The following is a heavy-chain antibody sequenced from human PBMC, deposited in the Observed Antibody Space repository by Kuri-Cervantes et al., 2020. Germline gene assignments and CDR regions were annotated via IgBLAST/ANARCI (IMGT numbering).Heavy chain of an antibody. CDR2: ISSSSTI. D-gene: IGHD1-26*01. J-gene: IGHJ5*02. CDR1: GFTFSSYS. CDR3: ARCSGSYSDWFDP. V-gene: IGHV3-48*02. Sequence: GESLKISCAASGFTFSSYSMNWVRQAPGKGLEWVSYISSSSTIYYADSVKGRFTISRDNAKNSLYLQMNSLRDEDTAVYYCARCSGSYSDWFDPWGQGTLVTVSS.